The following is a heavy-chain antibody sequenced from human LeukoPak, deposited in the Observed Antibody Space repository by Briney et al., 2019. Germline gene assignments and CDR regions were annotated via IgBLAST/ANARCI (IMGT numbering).Heavy chain of an antibody. V-gene: IGHV4-38-2*02. Sequence: SETLSLTCTVSGYSISSGYYWGWIRQPPGKGLEWNGSIYHSGSTYYNPSLKSRVTISVDTSKNQFSLKLSSVTAADTAVYYCASRAAAGYYFDYWGQGTRVTVSS. CDR3: ASRAAAGYYFDY. CDR2: IYHSGST. CDR1: GYSISSGYY. J-gene: IGHJ4*02. D-gene: IGHD6-13*01.